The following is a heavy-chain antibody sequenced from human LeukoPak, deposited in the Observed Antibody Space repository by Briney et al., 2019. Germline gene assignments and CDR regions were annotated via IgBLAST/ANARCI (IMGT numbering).Heavy chain of an antibody. D-gene: IGHD3-10*01. CDR3: AKDGGVRGPDYYYYMDV. V-gene: IGHV3-30*02. Sequence: TGGSLRLSCAASGFTFSSYGMHWVRQAPGKGLEWVAFIPYDGSYKYYADSVKGRFTISRDNSKNTLYLQMNSLRAEDTAVYYCAKDGGVRGPDYYYYMDVWGKGTTVTISS. CDR2: IPYDGSYK. CDR1: GFTFSSYG. J-gene: IGHJ6*03.